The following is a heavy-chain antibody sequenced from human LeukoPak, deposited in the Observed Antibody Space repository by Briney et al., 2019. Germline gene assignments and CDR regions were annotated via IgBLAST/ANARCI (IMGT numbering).Heavy chain of an antibody. V-gene: IGHV5-51*01. CDR1: GYTLAHYW. Sequence: GESLKISCKGSGYTLAHYWIGWVRQMPGKGLEWMGIIYPGDSDTRYSPSFQGQVTISADKSISTAYLQWSSLKASDTAMYYCARQVVRGVTPDYWGQGTLVTVSS. CDR3: ARQVVRGVTPDY. J-gene: IGHJ4*02. D-gene: IGHD3-10*01. CDR2: IYPGDSDT.